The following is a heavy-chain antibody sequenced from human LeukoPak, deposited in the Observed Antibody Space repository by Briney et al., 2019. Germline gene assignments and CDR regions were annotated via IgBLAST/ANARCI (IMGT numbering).Heavy chain of an antibody. Sequence: PSETLSLTCTVSGDSISSYYWSWIRQPPGKGLEWIGYIYHSGSTYYNPSLKSRVTISVDRSKNQFSLKLSSVTAADTAVYYCAGRLGYCSSTSCYSGWFDPWGQGTLVTVSS. CDR2: IYHSGST. CDR3: AGRLGYCSSTSCYSGWFDP. V-gene: IGHV4-59*04. J-gene: IGHJ5*02. CDR1: GDSISSYY. D-gene: IGHD2-2*01.